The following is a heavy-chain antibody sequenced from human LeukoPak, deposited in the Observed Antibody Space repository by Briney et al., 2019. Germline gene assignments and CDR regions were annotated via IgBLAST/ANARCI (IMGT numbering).Heavy chain of an antibody. CDR1: GGSISSYY. Sequence: SETLSLTCTVSGGSISSYYWSWVRQPPGKGLEWIGYIYHSGSTYYNPSLKSRVTISVDRSKNQFSLKLSSVTAADTAVYYCARGSYSSSSDYYYYYMDVWGKGTTVTVSS. V-gene: IGHV4-59*12. J-gene: IGHJ6*03. CDR2: IYHSGST. CDR3: ARGSYSSSSDYYYYYMDV. D-gene: IGHD6-6*01.